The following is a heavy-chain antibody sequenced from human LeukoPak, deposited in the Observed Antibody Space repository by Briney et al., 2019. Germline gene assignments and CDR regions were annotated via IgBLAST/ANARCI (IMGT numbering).Heavy chain of an antibody. V-gene: IGHV3-48*01. CDR3: ARVGSRGDWFDY. CDR1: GFTFSTYN. D-gene: IGHD1-26*01. J-gene: IGHJ5*01. CDR2: INSGGSAV. Sequence: GGSLRLSCAASGFTFSTYNMLRARQTPGKGLEWLFYINSGGSAVHYADSVKDRFTFSRDNAKNSLYLQMNSLRVEDTGIYYCARVGSRGDWFDYWGQGTRVTVYS.